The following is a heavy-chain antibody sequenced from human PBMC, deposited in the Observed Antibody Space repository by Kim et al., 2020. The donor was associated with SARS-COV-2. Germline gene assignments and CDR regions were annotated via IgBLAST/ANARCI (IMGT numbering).Heavy chain of an antibody. V-gene: IGHV3-23*01. J-gene: IGHJ4*02. CDR3: AKGRLGGKLRAYYFDY. Sequence: SVKGRFTISRDNSKNTLYLQMNSLRAEDTAVYYCAKGRLGGKLRAYYFDYWGQGTLVTVSS. D-gene: IGHD2-15*01.